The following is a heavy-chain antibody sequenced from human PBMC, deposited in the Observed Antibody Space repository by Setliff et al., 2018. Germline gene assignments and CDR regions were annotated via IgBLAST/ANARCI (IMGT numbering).Heavy chain of an antibody. CDR3: ARETTMTYYFYYMDV. CDR1: GGSISSYY. V-gene: IGHV4-59*12. J-gene: IGHJ6*03. D-gene: IGHD4-17*01. Sequence: SETLSLTCTVSGGSISSYYWSWIRQPPGKGLEWIGYIYYKGTTNYNPSLKSRVTIFVDTSKNQFSLTLSSVTAADTAVYYCARETTMTYYFYYMDVWGKGTTVTVSS. CDR2: IYYKGTT.